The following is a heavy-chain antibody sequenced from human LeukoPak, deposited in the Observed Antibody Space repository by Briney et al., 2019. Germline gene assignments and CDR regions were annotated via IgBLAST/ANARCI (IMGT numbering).Heavy chain of an antibody. CDR3: ARDRGYSNYYDY. J-gene: IGHJ4*02. CDR2: ISKTSNTR. CDR1: GFTFSSHG. V-gene: IGHV3-48*02. Sequence: GGSLRLSCAASGFTFSSHGMNWVRQTPGKGLEWVSYISKTSNTRDYADSVKGRFTISRGNDKNSLSLQMNSLRDEDTAVYYCARDRGYSNYYDYWGQGTLVTVSS. D-gene: IGHD5-12*01.